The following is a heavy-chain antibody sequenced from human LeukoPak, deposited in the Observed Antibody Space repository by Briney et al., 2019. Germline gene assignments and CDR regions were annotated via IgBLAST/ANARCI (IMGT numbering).Heavy chain of an antibody. V-gene: IGHV1-2*02. CDR1: GYTFTGYY. Sequence: ASVKVSCKASGYTFTGYYMHWVRQAPGQGLEWMGWINPNSGGTNYAQKFQGRVTMTRDMSISTAYMELSRLRSDDTAVYYCARDHLQYYDFWSGYRAPGDYWGQGTLVTVSS. CDR3: ARDHLQYYDFWSGYRAPGDY. J-gene: IGHJ4*02. CDR2: INPNSGGT. D-gene: IGHD3-3*01.